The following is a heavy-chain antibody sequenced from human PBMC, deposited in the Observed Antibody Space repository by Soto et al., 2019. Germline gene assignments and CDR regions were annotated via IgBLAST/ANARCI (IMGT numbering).Heavy chain of an antibody. V-gene: IGHV3-7*01. CDR3: AIGHWLGK. D-gene: IGHD6-19*01. J-gene: IGHJ4*02. CDR2: IKQDGNEK. Sequence: EVQLVDSGGALVQPGESLRLSCAASGFTFSDYLMTWVRQAPGKGLEWVATIKQDGNEKYYVDSVKGRFTISRDNAKNSLYLQLNALRAEDTAVYYCAIGHWLGKWGQGTFVTVSS. CDR1: GFTFSDYL.